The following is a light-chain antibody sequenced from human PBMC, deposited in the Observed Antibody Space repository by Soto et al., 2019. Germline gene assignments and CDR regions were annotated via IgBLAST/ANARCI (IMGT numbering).Light chain of an antibody. CDR2: DAS. J-gene: IGKJ4*01. Sequence: EIVLTQSPATLSLSPGERATLSCRASQSVSSYLAWYQQKPGQAPRLLIYDASNRATGIPARFSGSGSGTDITLTISSLEPEDFAIYYCQQRSNWPPVTFGGGTKVAIK. CDR3: QQRSNWPPVT. V-gene: IGKV3-11*01. CDR1: QSVSSY.